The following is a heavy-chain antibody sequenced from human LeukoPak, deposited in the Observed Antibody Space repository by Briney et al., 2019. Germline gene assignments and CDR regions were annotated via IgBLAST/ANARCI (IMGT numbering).Heavy chain of an antibody. CDR1: GYTFTGYY. V-gene: IGHV1-2*03. CDR3: ARPGGYYYYYMDV. D-gene: IGHD4-23*01. Sequence: AASVKVSCKASGYTFTGYYMHWVQQAPGQGLEWMGWINPNSGGTNYAQKFQGRVTMTRDTSISTAYMELSRLRSDDTAVYYCARPGGYYYYYMDVWGKGTTVTVSS. J-gene: IGHJ6*03. CDR2: INPNSGGT.